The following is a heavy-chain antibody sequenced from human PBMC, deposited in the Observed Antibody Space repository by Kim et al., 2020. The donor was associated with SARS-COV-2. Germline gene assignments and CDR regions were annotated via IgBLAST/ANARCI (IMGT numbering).Heavy chain of an antibody. D-gene: IGHD5-12*01. J-gene: IGHJ4*02. V-gene: IGHV4-59*01. CDR2: IYYSGST. Sequence: SETLSLTCTVSGGSISSYYWSWIRQPPGKGLEWIGYIYYSGSTNYNPSLKSRVTISVDTSKNQFSLKLSSVTAADTAVYYCARTGGYDYYIDYWGQGTLV. CDR3: ARTGGYDYYIDY. CDR1: GGSISSYY.